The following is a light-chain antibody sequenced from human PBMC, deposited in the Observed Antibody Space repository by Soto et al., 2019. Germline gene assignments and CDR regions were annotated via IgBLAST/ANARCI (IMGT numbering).Light chain of an antibody. CDR2: EVN. Sequence: QSALTQPASVSGFPGQSITISCTGTSSDVGNYNYVSWYQQHPGKAPRLMIYEVNNRPSGVSGRFSGSKSGNTASLSISGLQYEDEAGYYFNSYTSSSPVVFGWGTKLTVL. V-gene: IGLV2-14*01. CDR1: SSDVGNYNY. J-gene: IGLJ2*01. CDR3: NSYTSSSPVV.